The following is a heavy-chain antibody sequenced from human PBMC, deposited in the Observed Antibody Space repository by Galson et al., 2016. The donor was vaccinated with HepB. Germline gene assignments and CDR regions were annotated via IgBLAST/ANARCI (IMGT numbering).Heavy chain of an antibody. CDR3: ARDAWSGSYSGIDH. V-gene: IGHV1-2*04. CDR2: INPNSGGT. Sequence: SVKVSCKASGYTFTGYYMHWVRQTPGQGLEWMGWINPNSGGTNYAQKFQGWVTMTRDTSISTAYMELSRLKSDDTAVYYCARDAWSGSYSGIDHWGQGTLVTVSS. J-gene: IGHJ4*02. D-gene: IGHD1-26*01. CDR1: GYTFTGYY.